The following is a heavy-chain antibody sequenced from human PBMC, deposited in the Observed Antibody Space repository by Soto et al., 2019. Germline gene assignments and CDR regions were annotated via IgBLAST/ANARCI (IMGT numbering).Heavy chain of an antibody. V-gene: IGHV1-3*05. J-gene: IGHJ4*02. CDR1: GYTFTSYA. Sequence: QVQLVQSGAEEKKPGASVKVSCKASGYTFTSYAMHWVRQAPGQRLEWMGWINAGNGNTKYSQKFQGRVTITRNTSANTAYMELSSLRSEDTAVYYCARDLPADYWGQGTLVTVSS. CDR2: INAGNGNT. CDR3: ARDLPADY.